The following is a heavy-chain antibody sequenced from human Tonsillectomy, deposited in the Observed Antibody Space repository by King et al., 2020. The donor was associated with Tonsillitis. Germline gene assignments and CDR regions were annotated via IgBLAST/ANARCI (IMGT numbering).Heavy chain of an antibody. V-gene: IGHV3-30*18. J-gene: IGHJ6*02. D-gene: IGHD4-17*01. CDR3: ANSDYPYYGDYNRYGMDV. Sequence: QVQLVDSGGGVDQPGRSLRLSCAASGFPFSSYGMHGVRQAPGKGLEWVAVISYDGSKKYYADSVKGRFTISRDNSKNTLYLQMNSLRAEDTAVDYCANSDYPYYGDYNRYGMDVWGQGTPVTAS. CDR2: ISYDGSKK. CDR1: GFPFSSYG.